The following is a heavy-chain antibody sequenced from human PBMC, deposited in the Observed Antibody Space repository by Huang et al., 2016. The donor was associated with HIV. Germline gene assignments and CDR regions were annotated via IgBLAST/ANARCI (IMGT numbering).Heavy chain of an antibody. CDR1: GGSFSGHY. J-gene: IGHJ3*02. Sequence: QVQLQQWGAELLKPSETLSLTCAVSGGSFSGHYWTWIRQPPGRGLEWIGEISASGSTTYNPARKSRVTISGDTSQSQFSLKLNSVTAADTAIYYCARMFKYDSGGYWGNDAFDIWGQGTMVTVSS. CDR2: ISASGST. D-gene: IGHD3-22*01. V-gene: IGHV4-34*02. CDR3: ARMFKYDSGGYWGNDAFDI.